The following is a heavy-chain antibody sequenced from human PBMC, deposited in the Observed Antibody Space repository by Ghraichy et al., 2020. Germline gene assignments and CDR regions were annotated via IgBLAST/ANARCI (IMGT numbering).Heavy chain of an antibody. D-gene: IGHD3-3*01. CDR2: SYTSGST. J-gene: IGHJ5*02. Sequence: SETLSLTCTVSGGSISSYYWSWIRQPAGKGLEWIGRSYTSGSTNYNPSLKSRVTMSVDTSKNQFSLKLSSVTAADTAVYYCARVNTIFVVGMGWFEPWGQGTLVTVSS. CDR1: GGSISSYY. V-gene: IGHV4-4*07. CDR3: ARVNTIFVVGMGWFEP.